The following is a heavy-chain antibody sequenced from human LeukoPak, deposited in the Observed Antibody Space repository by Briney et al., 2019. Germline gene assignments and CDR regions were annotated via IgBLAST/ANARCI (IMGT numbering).Heavy chain of an antibody. V-gene: IGHV3-7*01. J-gene: IGHJ4*02. CDR3: ARNQRRLDY. CDR2: IKQDGSEK. D-gene: IGHD1-14*01. Sequence: GGSLRLSCAASGFTFSNYWMTWVRQAPGKGLELVANIKQDGSEKYYVDSVKGRFTIPRDNAKNSLYLQMNSLSAEDTAVYYCARNQRRLDYWGQGTLVTVSS. CDR1: GFTFSNYW.